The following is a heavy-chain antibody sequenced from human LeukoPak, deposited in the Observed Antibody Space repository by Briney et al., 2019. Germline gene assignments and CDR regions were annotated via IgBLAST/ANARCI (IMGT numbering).Heavy chain of an antibody. V-gene: IGHV3-53*01. D-gene: IGHD6-6*01. CDR3: AKDARRGQLEDRYFDL. CDR2: IHNDYRT. CDR1: GFTFSTYN. Sequence: GGSLRLSCAASGFTFSTYNMNWVRQAPGKGLEWVAGIHNDYRTFYADSVKGRFTILRDDSANTVYLQMNSLRAEDTAVYYCAKDARRGQLEDRYFDLWGRGTLVTVSS. J-gene: IGHJ2*01.